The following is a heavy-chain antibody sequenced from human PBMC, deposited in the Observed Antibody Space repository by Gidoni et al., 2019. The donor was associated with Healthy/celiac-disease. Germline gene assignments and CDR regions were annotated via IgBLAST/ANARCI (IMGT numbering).Heavy chain of an antibody. V-gene: IGHV1-69*01. Sequence: QVQLVQSGAEVKQPGSSLKVSCKASGGPFSSYAISWVRQAPGQGLEWMGGIIPIFGTANYAQKFQGRVTITADESTSTAYMELSSLRSEDTAVYYCARARKDQTQTRFDYWGQGTLVTVSS. J-gene: IGHJ4*02. CDR1: GGPFSSYA. CDR2: IIPIFGTA. CDR3: ARARKDQTQTRFDY.